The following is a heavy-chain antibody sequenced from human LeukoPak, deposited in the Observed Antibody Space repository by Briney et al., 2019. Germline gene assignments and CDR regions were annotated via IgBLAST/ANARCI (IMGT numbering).Heavy chain of an antibody. J-gene: IGHJ4*02. CDR2: IYTSGTT. CDR3: ARTSPRAATFDY. Sequence: PPETLSLTCAVSGGSISSCYWSWIRQPAGKGLEWIGRIYTSGTTNYNPSLKSRVTMSVDTSKNQFSLNLNSVTAADTAVYYCARTSPRAATFDYWGQGTLVTVSS. D-gene: IGHD2-15*01. V-gene: IGHV4-4*07. CDR1: GGSISSCY.